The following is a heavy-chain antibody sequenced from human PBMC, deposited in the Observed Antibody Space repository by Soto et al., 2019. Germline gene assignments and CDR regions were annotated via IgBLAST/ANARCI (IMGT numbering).Heavy chain of an antibody. V-gene: IGHV3-23*01. Sequence: GGSLRLSCAASGFTFSSYAMSWVRQAPGTGLEWVSAISGSGGSTYYADSVKGRFTVSRDNSKNTVFLQMNSLRAEDTAVYHCAKMYYYGSGTSDYWGQGTLVTVSS. J-gene: IGHJ4*02. CDR1: GFTFSSYA. D-gene: IGHD3-10*01. CDR3: AKMYYYGSGTSDY. CDR2: ISGSGGST.